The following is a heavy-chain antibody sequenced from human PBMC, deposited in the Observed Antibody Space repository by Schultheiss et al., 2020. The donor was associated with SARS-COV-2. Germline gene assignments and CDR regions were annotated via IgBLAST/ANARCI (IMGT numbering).Heavy chain of an antibody. J-gene: IGHJ4*02. CDR2: IYYSGST. D-gene: IGHD2-2*03. CDR1: GYSISSGYY. V-gene: IGHV4-38-2*01. CDR3: AGREWMG. Sequence: SETLSLTCAVSGYSISSGYYWGWIRQPPGKGLEWIGSIYYSGSTYYNPSLKSRVTISVDTSKNQFSLKLSSVTAADTAVYYCAGREWMGWGQGTLVTVSS.